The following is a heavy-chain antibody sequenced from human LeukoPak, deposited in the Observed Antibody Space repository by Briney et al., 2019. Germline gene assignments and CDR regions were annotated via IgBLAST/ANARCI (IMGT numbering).Heavy chain of an antibody. D-gene: IGHD1-1*01. CDR1: GGSIGKTSYY. CDR3: ARFKQLGRSFDS. CDR2: IYYSGTT. J-gene: IGHJ4*02. V-gene: IGHV4-39*07. Sequence: SETLSLTCTVSGGSIGKTSYYWGWIRQPPGKGLEWIGNIYYSGTTYYNPSLMSRVTISVDTSKNQFSLTLNSVTAADTAVYFCARFKQLGRSFDSWGLGSLVTVSS.